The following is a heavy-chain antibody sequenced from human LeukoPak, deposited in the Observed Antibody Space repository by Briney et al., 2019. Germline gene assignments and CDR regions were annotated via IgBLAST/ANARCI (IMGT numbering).Heavy chain of an antibody. Sequence: GGSLRLSCAASGFTFSSYAMHWVRQAPGKGLEWVAVISYDGSNKYYADSVKGRFTISRDNSKNTLYLQMNSLRAEDTAVYYCARGDDSDYYDYFDYWGQGALVTVSS. CDR3: ARGDDSDYYDYFDY. CDR2: ISYDGSNK. J-gene: IGHJ4*02. V-gene: IGHV3-30-3*01. CDR1: GFTFSSYA. D-gene: IGHD3-22*01.